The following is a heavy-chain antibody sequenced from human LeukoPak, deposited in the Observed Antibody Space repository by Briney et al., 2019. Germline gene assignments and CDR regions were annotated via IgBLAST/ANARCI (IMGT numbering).Heavy chain of an antibody. J-gene: IGHJ4*02. CDR3: ARGRTYYYGSGSNDY. Sequence: SETLSLTCAVYGGSFSGYYWSWIRQPPGKGLEWIGEINHSGSTNYNPSLKSRVTISVDTSKNQFSLKLSSVTAADTAVYYCARGRTYYYGSGSNDYWGKGTLVTVSS. D-gene: IGHD3-10*01. CDR2: INHSGST. CDR1: GGSFSGYY. V-gene: IGHV4-34*01.